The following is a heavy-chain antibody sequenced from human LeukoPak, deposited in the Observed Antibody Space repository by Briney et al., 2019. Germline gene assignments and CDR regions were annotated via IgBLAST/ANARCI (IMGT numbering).Heavy chain of an antibody. CDR1: GYTLTELS. CDR2: FDLEDGET. Sequence: ASVKVSCKVSGYTLTELSMHWVRQAPGKGLECMGGFDLEDGETIYAQKFQGRVTMTEDTYTDTAYMELSSLRSEDTAVYYCATGGYSVKGDFDYWGQGTLATVAS. V-gene: IGHV1-24*01. D-gene: IGHD3-16*01. CDR3: ATGGYSVKGDFDY. J-gene: IGHJ4*02.